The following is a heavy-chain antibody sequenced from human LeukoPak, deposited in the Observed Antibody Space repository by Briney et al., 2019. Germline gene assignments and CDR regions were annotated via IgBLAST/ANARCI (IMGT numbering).Heavy chain of an antibody. D-gene: IGHD3-3*01. Sequence: PGGSLRLSCAASGFTFSSHGMHWVRQAPGKGLEWVAIIWWHGNKESYADSVKGRFTVSRDNSKNTLYLQMNSLRADDSAVYYCATENFWSGSPDGDYGMDAWGQGTTVTVSS. J-gene: IGHJ6*02. CDR2: IWWHGNKE. CDR3: ATENFWSGSPDGDYGMDA. CDR1: GFTFSSHG. V-gene: IGHV3-33*01.